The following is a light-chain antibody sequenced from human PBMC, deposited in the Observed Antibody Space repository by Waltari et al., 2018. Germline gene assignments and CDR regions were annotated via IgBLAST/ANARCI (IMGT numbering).Light chain of an antibody. V-gene: IGKV2-30*02. Sequence: DVVLTQSPLSLPVTLGQPASISCRSSQSLVHSDGNTSLNWLQQRPGQSPRRLIYKVSKRDSGVPDRFSGSGSGTDFTLKISRVEAEDVGIYYCMQGTHWLSFGPGTRVDIK. CDR2: KVS. CDR3: MQGTHWLS. J-gene: IGKJ3*01. CDR1: QSLVHSDGNTS.